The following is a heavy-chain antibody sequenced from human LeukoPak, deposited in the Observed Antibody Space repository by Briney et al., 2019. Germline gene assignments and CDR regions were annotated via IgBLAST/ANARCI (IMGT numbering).Heavy chain of an antibody. Sequence: GGSLRLSCAASEFTFRSYAMSWVRQAPGKGLEWVSVISDSGGSTYYADSVKGRFTISRDNSKNTLYLQLSSLRAEDTAVYYCAKGLAAGSQYFDYWGQGTLVTVSS. J-gene: IGHJ4*02. V-gene: IGHV3-23*01. CDR3: AKGLAAGSQYFDY. CDR2: ISDSGGST. D-gene: IGHD6-25*01. CDR1: EFTFRSYA.